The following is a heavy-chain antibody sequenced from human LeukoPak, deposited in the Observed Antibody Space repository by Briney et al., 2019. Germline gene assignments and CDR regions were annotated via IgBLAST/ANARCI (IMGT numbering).Heavy chain of an antibody. J-gene: IGHJ4*02. D-gene: IGHD6-13*01. CDR2: TYYRSKWYN. V-gene: IGHV6-1*01. CDR3: ARGNRYSSSWTLIDY. Sequence: SQTLSLTCAISGDSVSSNSAAWNWIRQSPSGGLEWLGRTYYRSKWYNDYAVSVKSRITINPDTSKNPFSLQLNSVTPEDTAVYYCARGNRYSSSWTLIDYWGQGTLVTVSS. CDR1: GDSVSSNSAA.